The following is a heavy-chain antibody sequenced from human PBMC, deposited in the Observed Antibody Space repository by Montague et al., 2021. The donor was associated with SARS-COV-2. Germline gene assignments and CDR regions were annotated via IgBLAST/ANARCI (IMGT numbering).Heavy chain of an antibody. Sequence: SETRSLTCAVSGGSISRYFLNWIRQPPGKRPEWIGYVHNSGNTNYKHSLKSRVTISVDTSKNQFSLRLNSVTAADTAIYYCAYTASRDGYNWPLALDYWGQGTLVTVSS. J-gene: IGHJ4*02. CDR1: GGSISRYF. CDR3: AYTASRDGYNWPLALDY. D-gene: IGHD5-24*01. V-gene: IGHV4-59*01. CDR2: VHNSGNT.